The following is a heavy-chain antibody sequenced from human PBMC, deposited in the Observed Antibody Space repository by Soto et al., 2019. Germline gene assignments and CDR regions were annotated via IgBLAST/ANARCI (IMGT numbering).Heavy chain of an antibody. J-gene: IGHJ4*02. CDR1: GFTFSSYS. CDR2: ISISSSTI. Sequence: EVHLVESGGGLVQPGGSLRLSCAASGFTFSSYSINWVRQAPGKGLEWVSYISISSSTIYYADSVKGRFTISRDNAKNSLYLQMNSLRAEDTAVYYCARDYCSSTSCYDYWGQGTLVTVSS. V-gene: IGHV3-48*01. CDR3: ARDYCSSTSCYDY. D-gene: IGHD2-2*01.